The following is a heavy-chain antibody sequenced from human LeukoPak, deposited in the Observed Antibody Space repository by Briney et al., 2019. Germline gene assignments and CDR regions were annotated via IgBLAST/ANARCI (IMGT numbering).Heavy chain of an antibody. J-gene: IGHJ4*02. CDR1: GDSITSVGYY. V-gene: IGHV4-31*03. CDR3: ARDVLR. Sequence: SQTLSLTCTVSGDSITSVGYYWSWIRQRPGKGLEWIGYIYKTGSTYYNPSLKSRVTMSVDTSRNQFSLKLNSVTAADTAVYYCARDVLRWGQGTLVTVSS. CDR2: IYKTGST.